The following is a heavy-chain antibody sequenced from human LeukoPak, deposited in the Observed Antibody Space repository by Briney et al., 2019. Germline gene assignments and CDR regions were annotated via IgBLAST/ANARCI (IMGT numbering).Heavy chain of an antibody. Sequence: GGSLRLSCEASGFILSNYGIHWARQTPGKGLEWVAYIRYNESDKYYPDSLRGRFTVSRDNSRNTVFLQMSRLRVEDTGVYYCAKEPLPGRFSEGVDSWGQGTLVIVSS. V-gene: IGHV3-30*02. J-gene: IGHJ4*02. CDR3: AKEPLPGRFSEGVDS. CDR2: IRYNESDK. CDR1: GFILSNYG. D-gene: IGHD1-26*01.